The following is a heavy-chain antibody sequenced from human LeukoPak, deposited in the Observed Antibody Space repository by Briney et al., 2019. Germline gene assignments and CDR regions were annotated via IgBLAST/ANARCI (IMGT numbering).Heavy chain of an antibody. D-gene: IGHD3-22*01. V-gene: IGHV4-39*01. Sequence: SETLSLTCTASGGSISSSSYYWGWIRQPPGKGLEWIGSIYYSGSTYYNPSLKSRVTKSVDTSKNQFSLKLTSVTAADTAVYYCARQRYYYDSSGYSALSYFDYWGQGTLVTVSS. CDR3: ARQRYYYDSSGYSALSYFDY. CDR2: IYYSGST. J-gene: IGHJ4*02. CDR1: GGSISSSSYY.